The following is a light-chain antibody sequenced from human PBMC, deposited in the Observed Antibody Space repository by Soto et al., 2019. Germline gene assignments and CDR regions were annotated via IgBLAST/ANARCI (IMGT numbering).Light chain of an antibody. CDR2: AAS. J-gene: IGKJ4*01. V-gene: IGKV3-11*01. Sequence: EIVLTQSPVTLSLSPGERATLSCRASQSVSSFLAWYHQKPGQAPRLLIHAASNRATGIPARFSGGGSGTDFTLTISSLEPEDFAVYYWHHRSKWHLTFGGGTKVEIK. CDR3: HHRSKWHLT. CDR1: QSVSSF.